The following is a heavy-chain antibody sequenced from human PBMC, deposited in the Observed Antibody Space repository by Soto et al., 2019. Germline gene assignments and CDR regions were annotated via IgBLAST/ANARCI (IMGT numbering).Heavy chain of an antibody. V-gene: IGHV2-70*04. Sequence: ESGPTLVNPTQTLTLTCTFSGFSLSTSGMRVSWIRQPPGKALEWLARIDWDDDKVYSTSLKTRLTISKDTSKNQVVLTMTNMDPVDTATYYCARLLWPNNWFDPWGQGTLVTVSS. CDR1: GFSLSTSGMR. CDR2: IDWDDDK. CDR3: ARLLWPNNWFDP. J-gene: IGHJ5*02. D-gene: IGHD3-10*01.